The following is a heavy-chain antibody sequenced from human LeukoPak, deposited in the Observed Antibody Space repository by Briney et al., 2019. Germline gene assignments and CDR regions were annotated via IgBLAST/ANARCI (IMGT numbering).Heavy chain of an antibody. CDR3: ARGHRQDMGYYFDY. V-gene: IGHV3-21*01. Sequence: GGSLRLSCAASGFTFSSYSMNWVRQAPGKGLEWVSSISSSSSYIYYADSVKGRFTNSRDNSKNKLYLQMNSLRAEDTAVYYCARGHRQDMGYYFDYWGQGTLVTVSS. J-gene: IGHJ4*02. D-gene: IGHD1-26*01. CDR2: ISSSSSYI. CDR1: GFTFSSYS.